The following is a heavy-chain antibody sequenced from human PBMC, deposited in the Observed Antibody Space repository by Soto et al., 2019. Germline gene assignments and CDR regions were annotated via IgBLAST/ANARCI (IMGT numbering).Heavy chain of an antibody. D-gene: IGHD2-15*01. CDR3: AKAVAIPDWYFDL. CDR1: GFTFSSYG. V-gene: IGHV3-30*18. CDR2: ISYDGSNK. Sequence: QVQLVESGGGVVQPGRSLRLSCAASGFTFSSYGMHWVRQAPGKGLEWVAVISYDGSNKYYADSVKGRFTISRDNSKNTLYLQMTSLRAEDTAVYYCAKAVAIPDWYFDLWGRGTLVTVSS. J-gene: IGHJ2*01.